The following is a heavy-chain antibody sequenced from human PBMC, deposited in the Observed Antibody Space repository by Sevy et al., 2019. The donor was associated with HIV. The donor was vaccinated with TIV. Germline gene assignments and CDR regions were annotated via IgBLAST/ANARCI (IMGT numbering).Heavy chain of an antibody. J-gene: IGHJ6*02. V-gene: IGHV3-7*01. CDR1: EFAFNNYW. D-gene: IGHD1-20*01. CDR2: IKQDGSVL. Sequence: GESLKFSCAASEFAFNNYWMNWVRQAPGKGLEWVANIKQDGSVLSYVSSVRGRFSISRDNAKNSVYLQMNSLRVEDTAVYYCARDRGITVYNYYGMDVWGQGTTVTVSS. CDR3: ARDRGITVYNYYGMDV.